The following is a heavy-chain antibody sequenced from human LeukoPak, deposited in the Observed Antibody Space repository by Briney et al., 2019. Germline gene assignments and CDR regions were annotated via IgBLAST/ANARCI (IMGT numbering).Heavy chain of an antibody. CDR3: ARRVTLSDDAFDI. CDR1: GYSFTGYW. Sequence: GESLKISCKGSGYSFTGYWISWVRQMPGKGLEWMGRIDPSDSYTNYSPSFQGHVTISADKSISTAYLQWSSLKASDTAMYYCARRVTLSDDAFDIWGQGTMVTVSS. V-gene: IGHV5-10-1*01. CDR2: IDPSDSYT. J-gene: IGHJ3*02. D-gene: IGHD3-16*02.